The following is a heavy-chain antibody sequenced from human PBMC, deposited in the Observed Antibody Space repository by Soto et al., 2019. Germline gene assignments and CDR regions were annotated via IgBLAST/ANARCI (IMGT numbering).Heavy chain of an antibody. Sequence: PSETLSLTCNVSCASVTTKYWNWIRQPPGKGLEWLGRIYVSGATSYNPALKSRLTMSVDPSKNQFSPRLKSVTAADTAVYYCARDGGPGGWNPNWFDPWGQGILVNVSS. CDR1: CASVTTKY. V-gene: IGHV4-4*07. D-gene: IGHD1-1*01. CDR3: ARDGGPGGWNPNWFDP. CDR2: IYVSGAT. J-gene: IGHJ5*02.